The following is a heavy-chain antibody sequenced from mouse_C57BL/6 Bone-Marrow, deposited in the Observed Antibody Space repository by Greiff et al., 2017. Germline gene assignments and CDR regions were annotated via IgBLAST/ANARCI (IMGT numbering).Heavy chain of an antibody. CDR2: IYPTSGRT. CDR1: GYTFTSYW. CDR3: ARSGPLGRSFDY. D-gene: IGHD4-1*01. V-gene: IGHV1-55*01. Sequence: QVQLKQPGAELVKPGASVKMSCKASGYTFTSYWITWVKQRPGQGLEWIGDIYPTSGRTHYNEKFKSKAILTVDTSSNTAYMQLSSLTSEDSAVFYCARSGPLGRSFDYWSQGTTLTVSS. J-gene: IGHJ2*01.